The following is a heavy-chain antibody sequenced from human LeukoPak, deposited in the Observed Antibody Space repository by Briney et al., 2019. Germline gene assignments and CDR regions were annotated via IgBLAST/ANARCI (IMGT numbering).Heavy chain of an antibody. CDR3: AKDLYGSGIEGPMDV. CDR1: GFTFTNYA. V-gene: IGHV3-23*01. CDR2: TVGSRPDT. Sequence: PGGSLRLSCAASGFTFTNYAMSWVRQTPGKGLEWVAATVGSRPDTYHADSVKGRFTVSRDNAKNSLYLQMNSLRAEDTALYYCAKDLYGSGIEGPMDVWGKGTTVTISS. J-gene: IGHJ6*03. D-gene: IGHD3-10*01.